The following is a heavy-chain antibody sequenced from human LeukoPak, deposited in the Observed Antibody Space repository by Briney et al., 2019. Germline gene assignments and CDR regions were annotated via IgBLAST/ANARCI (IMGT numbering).Heavy chain of an antibody. CDR1: GYSFNSHH. Sequence: SVKVSCKPSGYSFNSHHVHWVRQAPGQGLEWMGGIIPIFGTANYAQKFQGRVTITADESTSTAYMELSSLRSEDTAVYYCARAVYYYDSSGYLYYWDQGTLVTVSS. CDR3: ARAVYYYDSSGYLYY. D-gene: IGHD3-22*01. J-gene: IGHJ4*02. CDR2: IIPIFGTA. V-gene: IGHV1-69*13.